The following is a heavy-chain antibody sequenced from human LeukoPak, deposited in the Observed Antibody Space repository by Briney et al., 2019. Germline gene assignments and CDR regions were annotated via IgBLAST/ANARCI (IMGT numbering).Heavy chain of an antibody. CDR3: AREPYYYDSSGYYGWFDP. J-gene: IGHJ5*02. D-gene: IGHD3-22*01. CDR2: IYTSGRK. CDR1: GGSISSGSYY. V-gene: IGHV4-61*02. Sequence: SQTLSLTCTVSGGSISSGSYYWSWIRQPAGKGLEWIGRIYTSGRKNYNPFRKSRVTISVVTSKNQFSLKLSSVTAANTAVYYCAREPYYYDSSGYYGWFDPWGQGTLVTVSS.